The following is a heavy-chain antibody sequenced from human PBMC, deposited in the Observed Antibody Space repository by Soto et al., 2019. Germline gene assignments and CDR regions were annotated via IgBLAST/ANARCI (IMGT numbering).Heavy chain of an antibody. J-gene: IGHJ4*02. CDR2: ISGSGGNT. CDR1: GFTFASYA. V-gene: IGHV3-23*01. Sequence: GGSLRLSCAASGFTFASYAMSWVRQAPGKGLEWVSAISGSGGNTYYADSVKGRFTISRDNPKNTLFLQMNSLRAEDTAIYYCAKPEISSSWENGPDYWGQGTLVTVSS. D-gene: IGHD6-6*01. CDR3: AKPEISSSWENGPDY.